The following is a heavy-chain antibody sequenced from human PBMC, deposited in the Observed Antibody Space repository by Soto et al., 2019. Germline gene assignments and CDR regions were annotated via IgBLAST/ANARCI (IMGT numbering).Heavy chain of an antibody. V-gene: IGHV4-39*01. CDR1: GCSISSSSYY. J-gene: IGHJ4*02. CDR2: IYYSGST. D-gene: IGHD2-8*01. CDR3: ARGGHCTNGVCSALDY. Sequence: SETLSLTCTVSGCSISSSSYYWGWIRQPPGKGLEWIGSIYYSGSTYYNPSLKSRVTISVDTSKKQSSLKLSSVPAADTAVYYCARGGHCTNGVCSALDYWGQGTLVTVSS.